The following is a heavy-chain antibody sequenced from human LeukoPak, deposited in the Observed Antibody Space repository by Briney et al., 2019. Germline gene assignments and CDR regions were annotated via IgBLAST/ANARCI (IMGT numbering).Heavy chain of an antibody. CDR1: GYTFTSYY. CDR2: INPSGGST. CDR3: ARDRSSGWSTDY. V-gene: IGHV1-46*01. D-gene: IGHD6-19*01. Sequence: ASVTVSCKASGYTFTSYYMHWVRQAPGQGLEWMGIINPSGGSTSYAQKFQGRVTMTRDTSTSTVYMELSSLRSEDTAVYYCARDRSSGWSTDYWGQGTLVTVSS. J-gene: IGHJ4*02.